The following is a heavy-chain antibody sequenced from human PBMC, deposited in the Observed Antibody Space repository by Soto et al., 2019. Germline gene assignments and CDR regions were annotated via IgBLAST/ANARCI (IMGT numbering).Heavy chain of an antibody. CDR2: ISDGGST. D-gene: IGHD6-19*01. V-gene: IGHV4-59*08. Sequence: SETLSLTCNVSGGSIYTYYWNWIRQSPGKGLEWIGYISDGGSTNYNPSLKSRVTISVDTSKNQFSLKLSSVTAADTAVYYCARHEGSGWYYFDYWGQGTLVTVSS. CDR3: ARHEGSGWYYFDY. J-gene: IGHJ4*02. CDR1: GGSIYTYY.